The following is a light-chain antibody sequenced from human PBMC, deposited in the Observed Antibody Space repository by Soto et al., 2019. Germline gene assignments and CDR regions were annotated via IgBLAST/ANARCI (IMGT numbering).Light chain of an antibody. CDR2: GAS. CDR3: QQYGSSPWT. CDR1: QSVSSSY. J-gene: IGKJ1*01. Sequence: VLTQSPGTLSLSPGERATLSCRASQSVSSSYLGWYQQKPAQAPRLLIYGASSRATGIPDRFSGSGSGTDFTLTISRLEPEDFAVYYCQQYGSSPWTFGQGTKVDIK. V-gene: IGKV3-20*01.